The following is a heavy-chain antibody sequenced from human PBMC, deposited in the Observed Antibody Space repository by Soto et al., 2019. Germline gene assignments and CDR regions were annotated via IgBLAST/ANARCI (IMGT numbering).Heavy chain of an antibody. D-gene: IGHD3-10*01. CDR2: IYYSGST. V-gene: IGHV4-31*03. CDR1: GGSISSGGYY. J-gene: IGHJ4*02. Sequence: QVQLQESGPGLVKPSQTLSLTCTVSGGSISSGGYYWSWIRQHPGKGLEWIGYIYYSGSTYYNPSLKSRVTISVDTSENQFSLKLSFVTAADTAVYYCARVDIRWDYGSGSHPYYFDYWGQGTLVTVSS. CDR3: ARVDIRWDYGSGSHPYYFDY.